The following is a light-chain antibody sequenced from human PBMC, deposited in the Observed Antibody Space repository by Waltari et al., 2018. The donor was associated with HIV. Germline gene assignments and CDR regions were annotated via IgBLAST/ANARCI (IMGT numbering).Light chain of an antibody. CDR1: QSLLHSNGYNY. V-gene: IGKV2-28*01. CDR2: LGS. CDR3: MQALQTQFT. Sequence: DIVMTQSPLSLPVTPGEPDSISCRSSQSLLHSNGYNYLDWYLQKPGQSPQLLIYLGSNRASGVPDRFSGSGSGTDVTLKISRVEAEDVGVYYCMQALQTQFTFGPGTKVDIK. J-gene: IGKJ3*01.